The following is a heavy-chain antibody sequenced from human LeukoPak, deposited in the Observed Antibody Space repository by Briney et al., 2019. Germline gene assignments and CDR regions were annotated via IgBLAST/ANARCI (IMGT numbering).Heavy chain of an antibody. Sequence: GGSLRLSCAASGLTFSSYGMHWVRQAPGKGLEWVAVISYDGSNKYYADSVKGRFTISRDNSKNTLYLQMNSLRAEDTAVYYCAKSRGVRGAFDIWGQGTMVTVSS. J-gene: IGHJ3*02. D-gene: IGHD3-3*01. CDR1: GLTFSSYG. CDR2: ISYDGSNK. CDR3: AKSRGVRGAFDI. V-gene: IGHV3-30*18.